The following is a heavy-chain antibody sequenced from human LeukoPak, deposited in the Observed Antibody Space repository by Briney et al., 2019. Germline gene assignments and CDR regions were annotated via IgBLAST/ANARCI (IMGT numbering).Heavy chain of an antibody. Sequence: SETLSLTCTVSGGSISSWYWSWIRQPPGKGLEWIGYIYDSGNTNYNPSLKTRVTISVDTSKNQLSLNLSSVTAADTAVYYCAREAPSYYYDSSGYYYWGQGTLVTVSS. CDR3: AREAPSYYYDSSGYYY. J-gene: IGHJ4*02. CDR1: GGSISSWY. V-gene: IGHV4-59*01. D-gene: IGHD3-22*01. CDR2: IYDSGNT.